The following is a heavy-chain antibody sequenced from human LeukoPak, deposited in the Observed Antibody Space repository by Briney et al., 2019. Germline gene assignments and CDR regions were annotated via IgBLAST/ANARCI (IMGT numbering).Heavy chain of an antibody. CDR2: ISAYNGNT. V-gene: IGHV1-18*01. Sequence: ASVKVSCKASGYTFTSYGISWVRQAPGQGLEWMGWISAYNGNTNYAQKFQGRVTITADESTSTAYMELSSLRSEDTAVYYCARESQWSRAFDYWGQGTLVTVSS. CDR3: ARESQWSRAFDY. D-gene: IGHD2-8*01. CDR1: GYTFTSYG. J-gene: IGHJ4*02.